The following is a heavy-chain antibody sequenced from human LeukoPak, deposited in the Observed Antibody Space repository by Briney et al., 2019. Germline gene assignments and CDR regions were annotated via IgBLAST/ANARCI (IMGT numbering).Heavy chain of an antibody. CDR1: GFTFSSYE. CDR3: ARRSNGSSWYARKSYYYYGMDV. D-gene: IGHD6-13*01. J-gene: IGHJ6*02. Sequence: QPGASLRLSCAASGFTFSSYEMNWVRQAPGKGLEWVSYISSSGSTIYYADSVKGRFTISRDNAKNSLYLQMNSLRAEDTAVYYCARRSNGSSWYARKSYYYYGMDVWGQGTTVTVSS. CDR2: ISSSGSTI. V-gene: IGHV3-48*03.